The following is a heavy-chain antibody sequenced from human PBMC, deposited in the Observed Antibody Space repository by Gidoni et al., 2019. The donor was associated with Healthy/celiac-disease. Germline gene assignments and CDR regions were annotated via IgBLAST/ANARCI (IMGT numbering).Heavy chain of an antibody. CDR1: GGSISSGDYY. CDR2: IYYSGST. Sequence: QVQLQESGPGLVKPSQTLSLTCTVSGGSISSGDYYWSWIRQPPGKGLEWIGYIYYSGSTYYNPSLKSRVTISVDTSKNQFSLKLSSVTAADTAVYYCARDLFMYCSRTSCKGAWGQGTLVTVSS. J-gene: IGHJ5*02. D-gene: IGHD2-2*01. V-gene: IGHV4-30-4*01. CDR3: ARDLFMYCSRTSCKGA.